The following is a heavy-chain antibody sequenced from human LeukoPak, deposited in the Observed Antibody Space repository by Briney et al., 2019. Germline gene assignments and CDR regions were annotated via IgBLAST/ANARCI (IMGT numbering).Heavy chain of an antibody. CDR3: ARPRSGYYMDV. CDR2: ISSSSSTI. D-gene: IGHD3-3*01. V-gene: IGHV3-48*01. J-gene: IGHJ6*03. CDR1: GFTFSSYS. Sequence: GLSLRLSCAASGFTFSSYSMNWVRQAPGKGLEWVSYISSSSSTIYYADSVKGRFTISRDNAKNSLYLQMNSLRVEDTAVYYCARPRSGYYMDVWGKGTTVTVSS.